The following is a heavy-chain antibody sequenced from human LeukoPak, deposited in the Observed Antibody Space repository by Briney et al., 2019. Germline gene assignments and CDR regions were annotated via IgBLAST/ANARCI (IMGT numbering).Heavy chain of an antibody. J-gene: IGHJ6*03. CDR1: GFTFSSYA. CDR2: ISYDGSNK. D-gene: IGHD1-26*01. Sequence: PGRSLRLSCAASGFTFSSYAMHWVRQAPGKGLEWVAVISYDGSNKYYADSVKGRFTISRDNSKNTLYLQMNSLRAEDTAVYYCAKARGSYYYYYMDVWGKGTTVTVSS. V-gene: IGHV3-30*04. CDR3: AKARGSYYYYYMDV.